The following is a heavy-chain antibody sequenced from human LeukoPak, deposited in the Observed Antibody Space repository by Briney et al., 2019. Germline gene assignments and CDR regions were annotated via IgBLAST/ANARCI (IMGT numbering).Heavy chain of an antibody. CDR1: GYTFTSYY. V-gene: IGHV1-46*01. CDR2: INPSSDTT. Sequence: GASVKVSCKASGYTFTSYYMHWVRQAPGQGLEWMGLINPSSDTTNYAQKLQGRVTMTTDTSTSTACMELRSLRSDDTAVYYCARDRELNYYDSSGLSDFDYWGQGTLVTVSS. D-gene: IGHD3-22*01. CDR3: ARDRELNYYDSSGLSDFDY. J-gene: IGHJ4*02.